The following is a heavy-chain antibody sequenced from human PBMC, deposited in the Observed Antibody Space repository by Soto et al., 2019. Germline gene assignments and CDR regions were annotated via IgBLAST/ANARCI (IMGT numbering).Heavy chain of an antibody. Sequence: QVQLQESGPGLVKPSETLSLTCTVSGGSITNYYCSWFRQPPGKGLEWIGYIQYNGYSAYNLSLKRPVTMSTDTSKTQFSLTLESVTATDTAVYYCARHGFGSLHGLVDVWGQGTTVIVSS. J-gene: IGHJ6*02. D-gene: IGHD3-10*01. CDR2: IQYNGYS. V-gene: IGHV4-59*08. CDR3: ARHGFGSLHGLVDV. CDR1: GGSITNYY.